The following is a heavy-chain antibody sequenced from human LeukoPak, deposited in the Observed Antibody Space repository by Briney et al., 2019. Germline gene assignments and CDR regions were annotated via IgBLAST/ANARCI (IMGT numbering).Heavy chain of an antibody. CDR3: ARDASPGDSSAWLDAFDI. J-gene: IGHJ3*02. D-gene: IGHD6-19*01. CDR1: GFTFIGSW. Sequence: PGGSLRLSCAASGFTFIGSWMVWVRQAPGKGLEWVANINQDGSEKSSVDSVKGRFTISRDNAKNSLSLQMSSLRAEDTAVYYCARDASPGDSSAWLDAFDIWGHGTMVTVSS. CDR2: INQDGSEK. V-gene: IGHV3-7*01.